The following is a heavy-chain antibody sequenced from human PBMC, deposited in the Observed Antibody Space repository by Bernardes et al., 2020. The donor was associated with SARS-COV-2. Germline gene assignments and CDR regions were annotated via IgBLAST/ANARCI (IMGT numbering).Heavy chain of an antibody. CDR1: NDSISSFYY. CDR3: ARGQWLVRRFEPILTIFDS. J-gene: IGHJ4*02. D-gene: IGHD6-19*01. Sequence: SETLSLTCAVSNDSISSFYYWGWIRQPPGKGLEWIASIYHSGNTYYNPSLKSRVTISVDTSKNQFSLKLSSVTAADTAMYYCARGQWLVRRFEPILTIFDSWGRGTLVTVSS. V-gene: IGHV4-38-2*01. CDR2: IYHSGNT.